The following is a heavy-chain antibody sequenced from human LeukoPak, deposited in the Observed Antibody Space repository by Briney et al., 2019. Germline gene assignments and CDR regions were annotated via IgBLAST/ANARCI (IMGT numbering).Heavy chain of an antibody. CDR1: GFTFSTYW. V-gene: IGHV3-7*01. CDR3: ASTSWELPDY. D-gene: IGHD1-26*01. J-gene: IGHJ4*02. Sequence: GGSLRLSCAASGFTFSTYWMSWVRQAPGKGLEWVANIKHDGSEKYYVDSVKGRFTISRDNAKDSLFLQMNSLRAEDTAVYYCASTSWELPDYWGQGTLVTVSS. CDR2: IKHDGSEK.